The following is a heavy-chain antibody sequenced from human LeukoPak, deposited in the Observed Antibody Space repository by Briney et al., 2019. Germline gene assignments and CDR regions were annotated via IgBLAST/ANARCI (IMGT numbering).Heavy chain of an antibody. V-gene: IGHV4-39*07. CDR1: GGSISSSSYY. CDR2: IYYSGST. D-gene: IGHD6-13*01. J-gene: IGHJ4*02. CDR3: ARVELKQLVSREVDY. Sequence: PSETLSLTCTVSGGSISSSSYYWGWIRQPPGKGLEWIGSIYYSGSTYYNPSLKSRVTISVDTSKNQFSLKLSSVTAADTAVYYCARVELKQLVSREVDYWGQGTLVTVSS.